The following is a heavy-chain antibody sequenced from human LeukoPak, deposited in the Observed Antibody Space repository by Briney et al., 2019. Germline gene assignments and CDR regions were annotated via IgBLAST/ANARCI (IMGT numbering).Heavy chain of an antibody. CDR2: IYPSGGT. CDR3: AREYGDLDY. CDR1: GGSISGFY. J-gene: IGHJ4*02. D-gene: IGHD4-17*01. Sequence: KPSETLSLTCIVSGGSISGFYWSWIRQPAGKGLEWIGRIYPSGGTNYNPSLKSRITMSTDTSKNQISLKLRSVTAADTAVYYCAREYGDLDYWGQGTLVTVSS. V-gene: IGHV4-4*07.